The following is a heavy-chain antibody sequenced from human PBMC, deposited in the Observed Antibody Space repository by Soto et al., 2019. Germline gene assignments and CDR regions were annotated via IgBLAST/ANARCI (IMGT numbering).Heavy chain of an antibody. V-gene: IGHV3-49*03. J-gene: IGHJ4*02. CDR2: IRSKAYGGTT. Sequence: PGGSLRLSCTASGFTFGDYAMSWFRQAPGKGLEWVGFIRSKAYGGTTEYAASVKGRFTISRDDSKSIAYLQMNSLKTEDTAVYYCTRDRRARCSGGSCYVSNYWGQGTLVTVSS. D-gene: IGHD2-15*01. CDR3: TRDRRARCSGGSCYVSNY. CDR1: GFTFGDYA.